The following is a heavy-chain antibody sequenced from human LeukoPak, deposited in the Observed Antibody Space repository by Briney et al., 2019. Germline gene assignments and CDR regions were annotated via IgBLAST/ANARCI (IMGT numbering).Heavy chain of an antibody. CDR1: GVSISSSEW. V-gene: IGHV4-4*02. CDR3: GKTDIYFNPIDY. CDR2: IHRAGRT. Sequence: SESLSLTCAVSGVSISSSEWWIWVRQPPGQGLEWIGEIHRAGRTRYNPSLKSRVTISMDYSKNQFSLKLTSVTAADTAIYYCGKTDIYFNPIDYWGPGSLVTVSS. D-gene: IGHD3-9*01. J-gene: IGHJ4*02.